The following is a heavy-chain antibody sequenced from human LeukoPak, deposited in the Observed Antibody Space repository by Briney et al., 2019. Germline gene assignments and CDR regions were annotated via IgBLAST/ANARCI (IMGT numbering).Heavy chain of an antibody. CDR2: VNPSGGST. CDR1: GYTFTSYY. D-gene: IGHD6-19*01. CDR3: ARDQWLVRLWY. Sequence: ASVKVSCKASGYTFTSYYMHWVRQAPGQGLEWMGIVNPSGGSTSYAQKFQGRVTMTRDMSTSTDYMELSSLRSEDTAVYYCARDQWLVRLWYWGQGTLVTVSS. J-gene: IGHJ4*02. V-gene: IGHV1-46*01.